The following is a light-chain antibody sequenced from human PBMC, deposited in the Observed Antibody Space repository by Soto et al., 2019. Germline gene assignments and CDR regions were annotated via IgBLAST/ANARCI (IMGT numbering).Light chain of an antibody. Sequence: FMLTQPHSVSESPGKTVTISCTRSSGSIASNYVQWYQQRPGSAPTTVIYEDNQRPSGVPDRFSGSIDSSSNSASLTISGLKTEDEADYSCQSYDSTIVVFGGGTQLTVL. CDR1: SGSIASNY. CDR3: QSYDSTIVV. CDR2: EDN. J-gene: IGLJ2*01. V-gene: IGLV6-57*03.